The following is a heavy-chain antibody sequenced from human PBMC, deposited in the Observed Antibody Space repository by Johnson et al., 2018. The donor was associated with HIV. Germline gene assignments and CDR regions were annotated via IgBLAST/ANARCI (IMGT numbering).Heavy chain of an antibody. V-gene: IGHV3-30*04. Sequence: LVESGGGVVQPGRSLRLSCAASGFTFSSYAMHWVRQAPGKGLEWVAVISYDGSNKYYADSGKGRFTISRDNSKNTLYLQMNSRRAEDTAGYYCAREFSFPPEAFDIWGQGTMVTVSS. CDR1: GFTFSSYA. J-gene: IGHJ3*02. D-gene: IGHD1-14*01. CDR3: AREFSFPPEAFDI. CDR2: ISYDGSNK.